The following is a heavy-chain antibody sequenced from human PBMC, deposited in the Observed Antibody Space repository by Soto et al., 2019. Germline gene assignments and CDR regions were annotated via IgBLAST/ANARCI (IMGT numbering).Heavy chain of an antibody. J-gene: IGHJ6*02. V-gene: IGHV4-59*01. D-gene: IGHD2-2*01. CDR1: GDSLRDYY. CDR3: ARDRDILVVPPDKRRHFYYYGLDV. CDR2: IYYTGRT. Sequence: QVQLQQSGPGLVKPSETLSLTCTVSGDSLRDYYLSWMRQPPGKGLEWIGYIYYTGRTHYNPSLESRVTMSVDTAKNQFSLKVNSVTAADTAVYYCARDRDILVVPPDKRRHFYYYGLDVWGQGTTVTVSS.